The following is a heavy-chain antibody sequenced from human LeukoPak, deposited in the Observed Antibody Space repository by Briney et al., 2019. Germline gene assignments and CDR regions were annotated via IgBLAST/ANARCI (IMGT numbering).Heavy chain of an antibody. V-gene: IGHV3-21*01. D-gene: IGHD5-24*01. CDR1: GFTFSTHS. Sequence: PGGSLRLSCAAFGFTFSTHSMSWVRQAPGKRLEWVSSISSSSSHIYYADSMKGRLTVSRDNAKNSLFLQMNSLRAEDTAVYYCARDFRTQLDGYSPPYHFDYWGQGALVTVSS. J-gene: IGHJ4*02. CDR3: ARDFRTQLDGYSPPYHFDY. CDR2: ISSSSSHI.